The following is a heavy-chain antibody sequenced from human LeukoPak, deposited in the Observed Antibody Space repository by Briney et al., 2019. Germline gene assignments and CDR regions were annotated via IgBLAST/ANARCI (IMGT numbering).Heavy chain of an antibody. D-gene: IGHD6-19*01. CDR2: IYCRVST. CDR3: ARVGSGSGCFDY. CDR1: VGSPSIYY. V-gene: IGHV4-59*01. Sequence: PSETLSLTRTVSVGSPSIYYWTWTRQPPGKALEWIGYIYCRVSTTYNPSLKSRVTISLDKSTTQFSLQLSCATAADTAVYYCARVGSGSGCFDYWGQGTLVSVSS. J-gene: IGHJ4*02.